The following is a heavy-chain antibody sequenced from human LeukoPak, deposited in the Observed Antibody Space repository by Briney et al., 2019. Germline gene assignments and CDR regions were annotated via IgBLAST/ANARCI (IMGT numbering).Heavy chain of an antibody. CDR1: GFTFSSYA. J-gene: IGHJ3*02. Sequence: PGGSLRLSCAASGFTFSSYAMHWVRQAPGKGLEWVAVISYDGSNKYYADSVKGRFTISRDNSKNTLYLQMNSLRAEDTAVYYCARIVVVPAAPDAFDIWGKGTMVTVSS. CDR3: ARIVVVPAAPDAFDI. D-gene: IGHD2-2*01. V-gene: IGHV3-30-3*01. CDR2: ISYDGSNK.